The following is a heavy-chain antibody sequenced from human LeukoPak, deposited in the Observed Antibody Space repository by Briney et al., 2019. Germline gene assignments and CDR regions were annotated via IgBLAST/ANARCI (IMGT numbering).Heavy chain of an antibody. D-gene: IGHD5-18*01. J-gene: IGHJ3*02. V-gene: IGHV4-34*01. CDR3: AILPLFVDTAMGDAFDI. CDR1: GGSFSGYY. Sequence: SETLSLTCAVYGGSFSGYYWSWIRQPPGKGLEWIGEINHSGSTNYNPSLKSRVTISVDTSKNQFSLKLSSVTAADTAVYYCAILPLFVDTAMGDAFDIWGQGTMVTVSS. CDR2: INHSGST.